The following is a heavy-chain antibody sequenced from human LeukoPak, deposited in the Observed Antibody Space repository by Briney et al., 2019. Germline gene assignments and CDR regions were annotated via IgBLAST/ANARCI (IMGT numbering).Heavy chain of an antibody. CDR3: ARGMTMVRSSDFDY. Sequence: SETLSLTCSVSGYSISSGYYWGWIRQPPGKGLEWVANVYRDGNTYYSPSLESRVTISVDTSKNLLSLKLSSVTAADTAVYYCARGMTMVRSSDFDYWGQGTLVTVSS. J-gene: IGHJ4*02. V-gene: IGHV4-38-2*02. CDR2: VYRDGNT. CDR1: GYSISSGYY. D-gene: IGHD3-10*01.